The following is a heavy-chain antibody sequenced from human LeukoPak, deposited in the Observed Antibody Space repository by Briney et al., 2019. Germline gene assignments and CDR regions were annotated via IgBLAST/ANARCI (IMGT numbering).Heavy chain of an antibody. D-gene: IGHD7-27*01. V-gene: IGHV1-8*01. CDR3: ARGPGEIFLTLTAAYYYYMDV. CDR1: GYTFTSYD. Sequence: GASVKVSCKASGYTFTSYDINWVRQATGQGLEGMGWMNPNSGNTGYAQKFQGRVTMTRNTSISTAYMELSSLRSEDTAVYYCARGPGEIFLTLTAAYYYYMDVWGKGTTVTVSS. CDR2: MNPNSGNT. J-gene: IGHJ6*03.